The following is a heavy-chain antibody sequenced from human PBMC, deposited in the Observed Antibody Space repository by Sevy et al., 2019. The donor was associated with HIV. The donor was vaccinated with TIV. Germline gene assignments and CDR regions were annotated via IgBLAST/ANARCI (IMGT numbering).Heavy chain of an antibody. CDR3: AKDRIEGARKLDY. J-gene: IGHJ4*02. CDR1: GFTFGNYA. V-gene: IGHV3-23*01. Sequence: GGSLRLSCVASGFTFGNYAMTWVRQAAGKGLEWVSSISGTGGTTYYADSVKGRFTISRDNSKNTLYIQMNSLRAEDTAVYYCAKDRIEGARKLDYWGQGTLVTVSS. CDR2: ISGTGGTT. D-gene: IGHD1-26*01.